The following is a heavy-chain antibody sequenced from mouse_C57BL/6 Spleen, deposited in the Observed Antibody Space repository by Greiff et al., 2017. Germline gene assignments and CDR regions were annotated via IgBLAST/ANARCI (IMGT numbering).Heavy chain of an antibody. J-gene: IGHJ4*01. D-gene: IGHD3-2*02. V-gene: IGHV1-64*01. Sequence: QVQLQQPGAELVKPGASVKLSCKASGYTFTSYWMHWVKQRPGQGLEWIGMIHPNSGSTNYNEKFKSKATLTVDKSSSTAYMQLSSLTSEDSAVYYCARSDSSGYPYYYAMDYWGQGTSVTVSS. CDR3: ARSDSSGYPYYYAMDY. CDR1: GYTFTSYW. CDR2: IHPNSGST.